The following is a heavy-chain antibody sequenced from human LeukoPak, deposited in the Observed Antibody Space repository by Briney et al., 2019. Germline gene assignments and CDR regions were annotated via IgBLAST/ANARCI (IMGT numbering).Heavy chain of an antibody. CDR3: ARRAGYFRSGDYFDY. V-gene: IGHV4-59*08. J-gene: IGHJ4*02. CDR1: GGSISSYY. CDR2: IYYSGST. Sequence: KTSETLSLTCTVSGGSISSYYWSWIRQPPGKGLEWIGYIYYSGSTNYNPSLKSRVTISVDTSKNQFSLKLSSVTAADTAVYYCARRAGYFRSGDYFDYWGQGTLVTVSS. D-gene: IGHD2-15*01.